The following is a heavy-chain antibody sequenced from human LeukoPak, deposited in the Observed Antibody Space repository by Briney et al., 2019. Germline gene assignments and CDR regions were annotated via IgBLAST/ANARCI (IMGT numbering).Heavy chain of an antibody. CDR3: ARARTHLDYYDSSGARLDY. V-gene: IGHV3-30*04. Sequence: SLRLSCAASGFTFSSYAMHWVRQAPGKGLEWVAVISYDGSNKYYADSVKGRFTISRDNSKNTLYLQMNSLRAEDTAVYYCARARTHLDYYDSSGARLDYWGQGTLVTVSS. J-gene: IGHJ4*02. CDR1: GFTFSSYA. D-gene: IGHD3-22*01. CDR2: ISYDGSNK.